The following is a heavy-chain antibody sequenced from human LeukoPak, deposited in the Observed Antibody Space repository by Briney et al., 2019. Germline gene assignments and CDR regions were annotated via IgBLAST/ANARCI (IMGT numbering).Heavy chain of an antibody. J-gene: IGHJ4*02. CDR2: INPSGGST. CDR3: ARDEPVIAAADY. D-gene: IGHD6-13*01. Sequence: ASVKVSCKASGYTFTSYYMHWVQQAPGQGLEWMGIINPSGGSTSYAQKFQGRVTMTRDTSTSTVYMELSSLRSEDTAVYYCARDEPVIAAADYWGQGTLVTVSS. V-gene: IGHV1-46*01. CDR1: GYTFTSYY.